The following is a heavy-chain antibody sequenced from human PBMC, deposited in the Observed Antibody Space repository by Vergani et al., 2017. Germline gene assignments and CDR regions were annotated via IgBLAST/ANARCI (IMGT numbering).Heavy chain of an antibody. CDR1: GGSISAGYYF. CDR3: ARRSGGYYSGGKVHPLRTAFDV. V-gene: IGHV4-61*02. J-gene: IGHJ3*01. D-gene: IGHD2-15*01. Sequence: QVQLQASGPGRVKPSQTLSLTCTMSGGSISAGYYFWSWIRQPAGKGLEWLGHISASGNASHSPSLKTRFSMSVDTSKNHFSLTVTSVTAADTAIYFCARRSGGYYSGGKVHPLRTAFDVWGHGTVVTVSS. CDR2: ISASGNA.